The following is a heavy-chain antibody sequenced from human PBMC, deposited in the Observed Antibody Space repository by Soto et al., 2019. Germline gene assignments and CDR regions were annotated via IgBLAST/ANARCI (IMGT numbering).Heavy chain of an antibody. D-gene: IGHD1-7*01. CDR1: GYSFSDFG. J-gene: IGHJ5*02. CDR3: ARGRGELRFDP. V-gene: IGHV1-18*01. Sequence: QVQLMQSGAEMKQPGASVKVSCRTSGYSFSDFGISWVRQAPGQGLEWVGWTSTSNDKRDYAQRVQGRVTMTTDTSTNTAYMELRGLRSDDTAVYYCARGRGELRFDPWGLGTLVTVSS. CDR2: TSTSNDKR.